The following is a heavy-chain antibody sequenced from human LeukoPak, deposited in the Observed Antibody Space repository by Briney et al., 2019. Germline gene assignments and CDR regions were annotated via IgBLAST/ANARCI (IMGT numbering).Heavy chain of an antibody. CDR3: ARVAAARDYFDY. CDR2: ISGSGGST. D-gene: IGHD6-6*01. Sequence: GGSLRLSCAASGFTFSSYAMSWVRQAPGKGLEWVAAISGSGGSTYYADSVKGRFTISRDNSKNTLYLQMNSLRAEDTAVYYCARVAAARDYFDYWGQGTLVTVSS. V-gene: IGHV3-23*01. J-gene: IGHJ4*02. CDR1: GFTFSSYA.